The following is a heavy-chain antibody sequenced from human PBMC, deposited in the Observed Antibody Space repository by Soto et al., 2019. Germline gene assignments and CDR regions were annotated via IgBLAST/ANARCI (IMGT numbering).Heavy chain of an antibody. Sequence: VGSLRLSCAASGFTFNTYSMNWVRQAPGKGLEWVSSISSSGTYTYYSDSLKGRITISRDNANNSLYLQMNSLTAEDTAIYFCARGGRASGYDFYYYGMDVWGQGTKVTVSS. CDR3: ARGGRASGYDFYYYGMDV. V-gene: IGHV3-21*01. CDR2: ISSSGTYT. CDR1: GFTFNTYS. J-gene: IGHJ6*02. D-gene: IGHD5-12*01.